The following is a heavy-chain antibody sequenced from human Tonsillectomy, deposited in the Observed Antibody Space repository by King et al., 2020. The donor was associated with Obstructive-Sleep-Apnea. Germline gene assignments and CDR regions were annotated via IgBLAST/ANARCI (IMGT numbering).Heavy chain of an antibody. J-gene: IGHJ4*02. CDR1: GGSVSSGSYY. CDR2: IYYSGST. Sequence: QLQESGPGLVKPSETLSLTCTVSGGSVSSGSYYWSWIRQPPGKGLEWIGYIYYSGSTNSNPSLKSRVTISVDTSKNQFSLKLSPVTAADTAVYYCARDPVQWLVQTNWGQGTLVTVSS. V-gene: IGHV4-61*01. D-gene: IGHD6-19*01. CDR3: ARDPVQWLVQTN.